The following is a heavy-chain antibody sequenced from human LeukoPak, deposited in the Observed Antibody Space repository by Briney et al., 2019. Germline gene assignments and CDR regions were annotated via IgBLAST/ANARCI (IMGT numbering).Heavy chain of an antibody. CDR3: ARTVRGIVMPHYAFDI. J-gene: IGHJ3*02. CDR1: GFTFSNYW. D-gene: IGHD3-22*01. Sequence: IRLSCAASGFTFSNYWMSWVRQAPGKGLEWVANIKEDGSEKNYVNSVKGRFTISRDNARNSLYLHMDSLRAEDTAVYYCARTVRGIVMPHYAFDIWGPGTRLIASS. V-gene: IGHV3-7*01. CDR2: IKEDGSEK.